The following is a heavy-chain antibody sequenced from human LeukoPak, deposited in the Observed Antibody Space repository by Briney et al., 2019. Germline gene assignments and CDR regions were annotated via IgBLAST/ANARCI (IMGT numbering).Heavy chain of an antibody. D-gene: IGHD3-3*02. J-gene: IGHJ4*02. V-gene: IGHV3-74*01. CDR2: IKNDGTYR. CDR1: GFIFNRHW. Sequence: QAGGSLRLSCAASGFIFNRHWMHWVRQAPGEGLVCVARIKNDGTYRDYAGFVKGRFTNSRDNAKNRLYLQMNSLRVEDTARYYCVRDDDIYGFDYWGQGTVVTVSS. CDR3: VRDDDIYGFDY.